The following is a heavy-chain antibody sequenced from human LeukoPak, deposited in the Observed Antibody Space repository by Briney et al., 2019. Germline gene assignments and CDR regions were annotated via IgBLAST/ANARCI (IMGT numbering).Heavy chain of an antibody. J-gene: IGHJ4*02. CDR3: AKDRLTNLNIGNLGYCSGGSCYSGFFDY. CDR1: GFTFSSYA. Sequence: GGSLRLSCAASGFTFSSYAMHWVRQAPGKGLEWVAVISYDGSNKYYADSVKGRFTISRDNSKNTLYLQMNSLRAEDTAVYYCAKDRLTNLNIGNLGYCSGGSCYSGFFDYWGQGTLVTVSS. CDR2: ISYDGSNK. V-gene: IGHV3-30-3*01. D-gene: IGHD2-15*01.